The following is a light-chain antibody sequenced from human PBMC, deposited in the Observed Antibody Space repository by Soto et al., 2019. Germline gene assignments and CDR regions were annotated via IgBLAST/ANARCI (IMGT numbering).Light chain of an antibody. J-gene: IGLJ1*01. V-gene: IGLV2-23*01. CDR2: DDI. CDR3: CSYAGSTTSPYV. Sequence: QSVLAQPASVSGSPGQSVTISCSGTGSDIGTYNFVSWYQQHPGKAPQFIIYDDIKRPSGVSNRFSGSKSGNTASLTISGLQAEDEADYYCCSYAGSTTSPYVFGTGTKVTVL. CDR1: GSDIGTYNF.